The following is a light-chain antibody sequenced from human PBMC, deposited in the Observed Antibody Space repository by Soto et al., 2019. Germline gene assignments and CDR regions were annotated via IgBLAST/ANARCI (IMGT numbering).Light chain of an antibody. CDR1: QSVSSY. V-gene: IGKV3-11*01. CDR2: DAS. Sequence: EIVLTQSPATLSLSPGERATLSCRASQSVSSYLAWYQQKPGQAPRLLIYDASNRATGIPARFSGSGSGTDFTITISSLEPEDFAVYYCQQRSNWPITFGKGTRLEIK. J-gene: IGKJ5*01. CDR3: QQRSNWPIT.